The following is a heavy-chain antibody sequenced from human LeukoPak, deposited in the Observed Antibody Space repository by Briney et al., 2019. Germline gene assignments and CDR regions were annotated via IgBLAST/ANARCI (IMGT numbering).Heavy chain of an antibody. J-gene: IGHJ4*02. D-gene: IGHD6-19*01. CDR2: IYSGGNT. CDR3: ASGIEVGPVYFDY. Sequence: PGGSLRLSRAASGFTVSSKYMSWVRQAPGKGLEWVSVIYSGGNTYYADSVKGRFTISRDNSKNTVNLQMNSLRAEDTAVYYCASGIEVGPVYFDYWGQGTLVTVSS. CDR1: GFTVSSKY. V-gene: IGHV3-66*01.